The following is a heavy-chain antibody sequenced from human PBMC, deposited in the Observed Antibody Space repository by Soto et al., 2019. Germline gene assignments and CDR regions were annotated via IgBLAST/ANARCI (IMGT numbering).Heavy chain of an antibody. J-gene: IGHJ4*02. CDR1: GGSVSSGNYY. Sequence: QVLLQESGPGLVKPSETLSLTCTVSGGSVSSGNYYWSWIRQPPGTGLEWIGYMYYTGSTKYNPSRKSRVTISVDTSKNQFSLKLRSVTAADTAVYYCARDRYSSSWYIDYWGQGTLVTVSS. CDR3: ARDRYSSSWYIDY. CDR2: MYYTGST. D-gene: IGHD6-13*01. V-gene: IGHV4-61*01.